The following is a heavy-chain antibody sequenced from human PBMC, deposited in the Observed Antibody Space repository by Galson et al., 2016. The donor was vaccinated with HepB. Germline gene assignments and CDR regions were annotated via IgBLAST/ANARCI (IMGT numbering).Heavy chain of an antibody. CDR2: VIPILPLA. Sequence: SVKVSCKASGGSFSSYAISWLRQAPGQGLEWMGKVIPILPLANYAHKFQGRVTITADKSTTTSYMELASLRSDDTAVYYCARSGIIRVNWFDPWGQGTLVIVSS. CDR3: ARSGIIRVNWFDP. D-gene: IGHD3-10*01. J-gene: IGHJ5*02. V-gene: IGHV1-69*04. CDR1: GGSFSSYA.